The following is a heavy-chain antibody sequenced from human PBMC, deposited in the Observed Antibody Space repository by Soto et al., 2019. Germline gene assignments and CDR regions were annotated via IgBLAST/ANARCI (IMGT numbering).Heavy chain of an antibody. J-gene: IGHJ4*02. Sequence: QVQLEQSGAEVKKPGASVKVSCKASGYTFTSYGIAWVRQAPGQGLEWMGWINTYDGNTNYAQEFQGRVTMTTDTSTSTAYMELRSLRSDDTAVYYCARVRLTMIVVPFGVLWGQGTLVTVSS. CDR2: INTYDGNT. V-gene: IGHV1-18*04. CDR3: ARVRLTMIVVPFGVL. CDR1: GYTFTSYG. D-gene: IGHD3-22*01.